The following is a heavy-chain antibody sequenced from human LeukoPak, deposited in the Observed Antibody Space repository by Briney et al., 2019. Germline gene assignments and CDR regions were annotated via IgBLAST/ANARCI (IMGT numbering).Heavy chain of an antibody. CDR2: VYFDGGT. J-gene: IGHJ5*02. Sequence: SETLSLTCSVSGGSVTSGTYHWGWIRQPPGKGLEWIGNVYFDGGTHYKPSLQSRVTISVDTSKNQFSLRLSSVPAADRALYYCARDHYYDGRGRFDPWGQGTLVTVSS. CDR3: ARDHYYDGRGRFDP. V-gene: IGHV4-39*07. CDR1: GGSVTSGTYH. D-gene: IGHD3-16*01.